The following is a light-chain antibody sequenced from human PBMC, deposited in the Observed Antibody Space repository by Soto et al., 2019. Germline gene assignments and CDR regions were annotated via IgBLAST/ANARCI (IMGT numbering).Light chain of an antibody. CDR2: DAT. Sequence: DIQMTQSPSSQSASVGDRVTITCQASQDIRKYLNRYQQKPGSPPKLLIYDATNLEGGVPSRFSGGGSGTHYTFSITNLQADDFATYFCLQYESLPYAFGQGTK. CDR1: QDIRKY. CDR3: LQYESLPYA. V-gene: IGKV1-33*01. J-gene: IGKJ2*01.